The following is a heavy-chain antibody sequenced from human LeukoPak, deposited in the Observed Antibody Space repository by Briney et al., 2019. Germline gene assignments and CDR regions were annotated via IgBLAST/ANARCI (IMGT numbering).Heavy chain of an antibody. Sequence: TGGSLRLSCAASGFTFSSYDMTWVRQAPGRGLEWVSSIRPSGDNTYYGDSVKGRFTTSRDNSKNTVYLQMNNMRVDDTAIYYCARVAGWHWFDPWGQGTLVTVSS. J-gene: IGHJ5*02. V-gene: IGHV3-23*01. CDR3: ARVAGWHWFDP. D-gene: IGHD6-19*01. CDR2: IRPSGDNT. CDR1: GFTFSSYD.